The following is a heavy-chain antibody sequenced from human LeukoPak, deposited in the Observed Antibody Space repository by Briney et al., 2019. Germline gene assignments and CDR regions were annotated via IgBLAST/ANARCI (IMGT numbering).Heavy chain of an antibody. D-gene: IGHD2-21*02. CDR1: GFTFSSYS. V-gene: IGHV3-21*01. J-gene: IGHJ5*02. Sequence: PGGSLRLSCAASGFTFSSYSMNWVRQAPGKGLEWVSSISSSSSYIYYADLVKGRFTISRDNAKNSLYLQMNSLRAEDTAVYYCARDLSYCGGGCYSAWGQGTLVTVSS. CDR2: ISSSSSYI. CDR3: ARDLSYCGGGCYSA.